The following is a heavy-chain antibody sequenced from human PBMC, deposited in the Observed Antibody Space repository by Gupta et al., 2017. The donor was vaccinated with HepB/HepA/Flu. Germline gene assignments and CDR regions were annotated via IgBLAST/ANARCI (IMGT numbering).Heavy chain of an antibody. Sequence: QVQLVESGGGVVQPGRSLRLSCAASGFTFSRYGRNWVRQAPGKGLGWVAVISYDGSNKYYADSVKGRFTISRDNSKNTLYLQMNSLRAEDTAVYYCAKDMELWWLRLSPEQRLSSAFDIWGQGTMVTVSS. D-gene: IGHD5-12*01. CDR1: GFTFSRYG. V-gene: IGHV3-30*18. CDR2: ISYDGSNK. J-gene: IGHJ3*02. CDR3: AKDMELWWLRLSPEQRLSSAFDI.